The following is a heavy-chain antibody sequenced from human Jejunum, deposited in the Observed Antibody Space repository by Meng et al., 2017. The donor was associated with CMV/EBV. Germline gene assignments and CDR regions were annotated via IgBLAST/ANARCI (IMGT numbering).Heavy chain of an antibody. CDR3: AKGYGNSFEY. CDR1: GGSFTTYY. J-gene: IGHJ4*02. V-gene: IGHV4-4*07. D-gene: IGHD3-16*01. CDR2: IITSGST. Sequence: VHLQESGPGWGKPSETLSLACTVSGGSFTTYYWSWIRQRAGKGLEWIGRIITSGSTNYNPSLRSRVIMSVDTSKNQFFLKLRSVTAADTAVYFCAKGYGNSFEYWGQGSLVTVSS.